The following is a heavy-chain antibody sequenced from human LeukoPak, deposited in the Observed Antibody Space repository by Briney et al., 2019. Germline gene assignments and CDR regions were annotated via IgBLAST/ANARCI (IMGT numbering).Heavy chain of an antibody. CDR2: IIPIFGTA. V-gene: IGHV1-69*13. Sequence: SVKVSCKASGGTFSSYAISWVRQPPGPGLELMGGIIPIFGTANYAQKFQGRGTITADESTSTAYMELSSLRSEDTAVYYCARDRNYYDSSGYPAGAFDSWGQGTMVTVSS. CDR3: ARDRNYYDSSGYPAGAFDS. J-gene: IGHJ3*02. CDR1: GGTFSSYA. D-gene: IGHD3-22*01.